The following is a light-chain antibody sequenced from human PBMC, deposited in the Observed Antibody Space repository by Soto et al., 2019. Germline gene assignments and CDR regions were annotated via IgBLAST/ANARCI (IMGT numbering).Light chain of an antibody. CDR2: TTS. CDR3: QQCDSTPQT. J-gene: IGKJ4*01. V-gene: IGKV1-39*01. Sequence: IQIAQCASTLSASVGDRVTITCRASQSISFWLAWYQQKPGKPPKLLIHTTSSLQSGVPSGFSGSGTGTDFTLTISSLQPEDFATYYCQQCDSTPQTFGGGTKVDIK. CDR1: QSISFW.